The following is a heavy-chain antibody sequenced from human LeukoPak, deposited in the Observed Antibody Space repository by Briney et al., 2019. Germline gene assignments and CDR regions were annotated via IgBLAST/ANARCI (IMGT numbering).Heavy chain of an antibody. J-gene: IGHJ6*04. D-gene: IGHD2-15*01. CDR1: GGSISSGDYY. V-gene: IGHV4-30-4*01. CDR2: IYYSGGT. Sequence: SETLSLTCTVSGGSISSGDYYWSWIRQPPGKGLEWIGYIYYSGGTYYNPSLKSRVTISVDTSKNQFSLKLSSVTAADTAVYYCARAEGYCSGGSCAAAVHYYYYGMDVWGKGTTVTVSS. CDR3: ARAEGYCSGGSCAAAVHYYYYGMDV.